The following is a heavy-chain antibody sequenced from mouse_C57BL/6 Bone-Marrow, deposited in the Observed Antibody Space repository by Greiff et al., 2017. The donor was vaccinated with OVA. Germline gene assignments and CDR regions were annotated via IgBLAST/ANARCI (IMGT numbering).Heavy chain of an antibody. CDR2: INPNNGGT. CDR1: GYTFTDYY. J-gene: IGHJ4*01. V-gene: IGHV1-26*01. Sequence: VQLQQSGPELVKPGASVKISCKASGYTFTDYYMNWVKQSHGKSLEWIGDINPNNGGTSYNQKFKGKATLTVDKSSSTAYMELRSLTSEDSAVYYCARSSGYDYYAMDYWGQGTSVTVSS. CDR3: ARSSGYDYYAMDY. D-gene: IGHD3-2*02.